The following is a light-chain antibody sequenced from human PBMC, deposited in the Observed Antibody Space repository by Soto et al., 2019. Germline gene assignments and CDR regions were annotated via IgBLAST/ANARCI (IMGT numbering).Light chain of an antibody. Sequence: QSVLTQPPSVSGAPGQRVTFSCTGSSSNIGAGYDVHWYQQLPGTAPKLLIYGNSNRPSGVPDRFSGSKSGTSASLAITGLQAEDEADYYCQSYDSSLSGFWVFGGGTKVTVL. CDR3: QSYDSSLSGFWV. CDR2: GNS. J-gene: IGLJ3*02. CDR1: SSNIGAGYD. V-gene: IGLV1-40*01.